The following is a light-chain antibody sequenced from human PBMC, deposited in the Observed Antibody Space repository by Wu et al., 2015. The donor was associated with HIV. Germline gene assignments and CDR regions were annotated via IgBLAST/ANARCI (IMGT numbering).Light chain of an antibody. CDR2: GAS. CDR3: QQYNNWLGS. CDR1: HSVNSN. J-gene: IGKJ2*03. V-gene: IGKV3D-15*01. Sequence: EIVLTQSPGTLSLSPGERAALSCRASHSVNSNHLAWYQQKPGLAPRLLIYGASYRATGIPARFSGSGSGTEFTLTISSLQSEDFAVYYCQQYNNWLGSFGQGTKLEIK.